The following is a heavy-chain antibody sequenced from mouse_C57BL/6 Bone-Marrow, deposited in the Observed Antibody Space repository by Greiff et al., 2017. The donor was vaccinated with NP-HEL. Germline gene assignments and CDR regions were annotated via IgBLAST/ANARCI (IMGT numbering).Heavy chain of an antibody. J-gene: IGHJ2*01. CDR3: ARQGYLYYFDY. V-gene: IGHV5-12*01. CDR1: GFTFSDYY. Sequence: EVKVVESGGGLVQPGGSLKLSCAASGFTFSDYYMYWVRQTPEKRLEWVAYISNGGGSTYYPDTVKGRFTISRDNAKNTLYLQMSRLKSEDTAMYYCARQGYLYYFDYWGQGTTLTVSS. CDR2: ISNGGGST. D-gene: IGHD2-2*01.